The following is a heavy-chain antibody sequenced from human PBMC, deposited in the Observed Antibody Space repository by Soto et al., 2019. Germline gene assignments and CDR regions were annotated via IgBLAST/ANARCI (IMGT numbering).Heavy chain of an antibody. D-gene: IGHD4-17*01. J-gene: IGHJ4*02. CDR2: INSDGSST. Sequence: GGSLRLSCAASGFTFSSYWMHWVRQAPGKGLVWVSRINSDGSSTSYADSVKGRFTISRDNAKNTLYLQMNSLRAEDTAVHYCARDRYGEATYFDYWGQGTLVTVSS. CDR1: GFTFSSYW. V-gene: IGHV3-74*01. CDR3: ARDRYGEATYFDY.